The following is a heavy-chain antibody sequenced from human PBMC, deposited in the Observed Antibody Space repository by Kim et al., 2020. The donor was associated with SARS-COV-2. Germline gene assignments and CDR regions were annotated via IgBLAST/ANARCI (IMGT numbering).Heavy chain of an antibody. CDR1: GGSISSNSYY. D-gene: IGHD3-10*01. J-gene: IGHJ4*02. Sequence: SETLSLTCTVSGGSISSNSYYWGWIRQPPGKGLEWIGSFSYSGSTNYNPSLKSRVTISADTSKNQFSLKLSSVTATDTAVYYCARSYGSGTYYLPYYSDYWGQGTLVAVSS. V-gene: IGHV4-39*01. CDR2: FSYSGST. CDR3: ARSYGSGTYYLPYYSDY.